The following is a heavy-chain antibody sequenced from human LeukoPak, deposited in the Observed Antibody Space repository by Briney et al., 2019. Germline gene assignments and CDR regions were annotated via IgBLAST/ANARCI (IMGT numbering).Heavy chain of an antibody. V-gene: IGHV3-21*01. CDR2: ISSGGTYI. D-gene: IGHD2-15*01. CDR1: GVTFDTYA. CDR3: ARDRPTGRSRGVVVQ. J-gene: IGHJ4*02. Sequence: AGGSLRLSCAASGVTFDTYAMTWVRQAPGKGQEWVSSISSGGTYIYYAESVRGRSTISRDNTKNFLYLQLSTLRVEDTAVYYCARDRPTGRSRGVVVQWGQGTLVTVSS.